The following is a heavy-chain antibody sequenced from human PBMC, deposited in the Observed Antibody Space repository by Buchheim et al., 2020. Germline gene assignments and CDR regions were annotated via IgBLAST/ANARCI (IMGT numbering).Heavy chain of an antibody. CDR2: IKQDGSEK. CDR1: GFTFSSYW. D-gene: IGHD3/OR15-3a*01. Sequence: EVQLVESGGGLVQPGGSLRLSCAASGFTFSSYWMSWVRQAPGKGLEWVANIKQDGSEKYYVDSVKGRFTISRDNAKNSLYLQMNSLRAEETAVYYCARLDVPVEAGMIYGDYYYYGMDVWGQGTT. V-gene: IGHV3-7*01. J-gene: IGHJ6*02. CDR3: ARLDVPVEAGMIYGDYYYYGMDV.